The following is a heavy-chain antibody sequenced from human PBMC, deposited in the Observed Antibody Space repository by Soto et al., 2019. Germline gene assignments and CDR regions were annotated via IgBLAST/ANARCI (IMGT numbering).Heavy chain of an antibody. Sequence: GGSLRLSCAASGFTFSTFGMNWVRQAPGKGLEWISYISSSSYIYYADSVKGRFTISRDNAKNSLYLQMNSLRAEDTAVYYCARAGSQRYGGSALDYYYGMDVWGQGTTVTVSS. J-gene: IGHJ6*02. D-gene: IGHD5-18*01. CDR2: ISSSSYI. CDR1: GFTFSTFG. CDR3: ARAGSQRYGGSALDYYYGMDV. V-gene: IGHV3-21*05.